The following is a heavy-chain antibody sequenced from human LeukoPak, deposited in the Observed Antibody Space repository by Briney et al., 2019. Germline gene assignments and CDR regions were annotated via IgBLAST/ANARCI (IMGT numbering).Heavy chain of an antibody. CDR1: GYSVSSGYY. CDR2: IHSSGST. CDR3: ARLWSTYCSGGSCPHQPNY. J-gene: IGHJ4*02. Sequence: SETLPLTCSVSGYSVSSGYYWGWIRPPPGKGLEWIGSIHSSGSTYYNPSLKSRVTISVRTSKNQFSLKLSSVTAADTAVYYCARLWSTYCSGGSCPHQPNYWGQGTLATVSS. D-gene: IGHD2-15*01. V-gene: IGHV4-38-2*02.